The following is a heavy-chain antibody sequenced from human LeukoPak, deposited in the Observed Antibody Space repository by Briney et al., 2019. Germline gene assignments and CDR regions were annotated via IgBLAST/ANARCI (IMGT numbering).Heavy chain of an antibody. CDR1: GGSISSYY. CDR2: IYYSGST. V-gene: IGHV4-59*01. J-gene: IGHJ4*02. D-gene: IGHD3-10*01. Sequence: SKTLSLTCTVSGGSISSYYWSWIRQPPGKGLEWIGYIYYSGSTNYNPSLKSRVTISVDTSKNQFSLKLSSVTAADTAVYYCARLYYYGSGSYHFDYWGQGTLVTVSS. CDR3: ARLYYYGSGSYHFDY.